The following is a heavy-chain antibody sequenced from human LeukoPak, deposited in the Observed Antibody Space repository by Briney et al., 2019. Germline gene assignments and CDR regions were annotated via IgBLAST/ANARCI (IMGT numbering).Heavy chain of an antibody. CDR1: GITFSYYW. CDR2: IDADGSSA. Sequence: PGGPLRLSCAASGITFSYYWMHWVRQAPGKGLVWVSRIDADGSSATYADSVKGRFTISRDNAKNTLYLQMNSLRAEDTAVYYCTREGGYDPFEYWGQGTLVTVSS. J-gene: IGHJ4*02. V-gene: IGHV3-74*01. D-gene: IGHD5-12*01. CDR3: TREGGYDPFEY.